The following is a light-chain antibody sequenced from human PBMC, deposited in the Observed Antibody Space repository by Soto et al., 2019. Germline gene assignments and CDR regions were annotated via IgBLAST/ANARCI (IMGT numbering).Light chain of an antibody. J-gene: IGLJ1*01. CDR2: DLI. CDR1: SSDVGGYNS. CDR3: CSYVGSYSYV. Sequence: QSALTQPRSVSGSPGQSVTVSCIGTSSDVGGYNSVSWYQEHPGKAPKLMIYDLIKRPSGVPDRFSGSKSGNTASLTISGLLAEDEADYYCCSYVGSYSYVFGTGTKVTVL. V-gene: IGLV2-11*01.